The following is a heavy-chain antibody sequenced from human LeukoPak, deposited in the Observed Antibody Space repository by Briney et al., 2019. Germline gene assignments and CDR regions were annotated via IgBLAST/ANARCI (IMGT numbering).Heavy chain of an antibody. CDR3: ARGIGIVGAFDY. D-gene: IGHD1-26*01. Sequence: SETLSLTCTVSGGSISSSYYWAWIRQPPGKGLEWIGSMYYSGSTYYNPSLKSRVTISVDTSKNQFSLKLSSVTAADTAVYYCARGIGIVGAFDYWGQGTLVTVSS. J-gene: IGHJ4*02. V-gene: IGHV4-39*07. CDR2: MYYSGST. CDR1: GGSISSSYY.